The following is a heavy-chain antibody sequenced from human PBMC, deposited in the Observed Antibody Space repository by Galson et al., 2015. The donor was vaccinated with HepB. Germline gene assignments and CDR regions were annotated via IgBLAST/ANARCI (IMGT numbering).Heavy chain of an antibody. CDR1: GFTFSSYE. V-gene: IGHV3-48*03. D-gene: IGHD2/OR15-2a*01. CDR2: ISSSSSTI. J-gene: IGHJ3*02. CDR3: ARGPSSAISPSAFDI. Sequence: SLRLSCAASGFTFSSYEMNWVRQAPGKGLEWVSYISSSSSTIYYADSVRGRFTISRDNARNSLYLQMSSLRAEDTAVYYCARGPSSAISPSAFDIWGRGTMVTVSS.